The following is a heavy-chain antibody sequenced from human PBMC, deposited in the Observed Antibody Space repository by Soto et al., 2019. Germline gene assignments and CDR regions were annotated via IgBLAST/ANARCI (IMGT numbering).Heavy chain of an antibody. CDR3: AVDIMATGSY. D-gene: IGHD5-12*01. J-gene: IGHJ4*02. V-gene: IGHV3-72*01. CDR2: IRSEPKSHTT. Sequence: GGSLRLSCVASGFSFSDHYMDWVRQAPGKGLEWVGRIRSEPKSHTTEYAASVKGRFTISRDDSQNSLYLEMNSLKTEDTAVYYCAVDIMATGSYWGQGA. CDR1: GFSFSDHY.